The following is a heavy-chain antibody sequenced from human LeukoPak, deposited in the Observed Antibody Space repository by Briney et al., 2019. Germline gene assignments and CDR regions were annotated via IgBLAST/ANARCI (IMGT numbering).Heavy chain of an antibody. CDR2: ISSSGSTI. Sequence: GGSLRLSCASSGFTFSDYYMSWIRQAPGKGLEWVSYISSSGSTIYYADSVKGRFTISRDNAKNSLYLHMNSLRAEDTAVYYCARDQLGVDAFDIWGQGTMVTVSS. J-gene: IGHJ3*02. CDR1: GFTFSDYY. CDR3: ARDQLGVDAFDI. V-gene: IGHV3-11*04. D-gene: IGHD1-1*01.